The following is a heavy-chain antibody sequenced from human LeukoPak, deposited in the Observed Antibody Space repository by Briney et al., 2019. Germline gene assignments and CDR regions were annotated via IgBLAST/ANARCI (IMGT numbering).Heavy chain of an antibody. CDR1: GGSISSNNW. V-gene: IGHV4-4*02. Sequence: SGTLSLTCAVSGGSISSNNWWGWVRQPPGKGLEWIGEIYHSGATNYNPSLKSRVTMLLDKSKNQFSLKLNSVSAADTAVYYCARNGGNSDYDYWGQGTPVTVSA. CDR3: ARNGGNSDYDY. D-gene: IGHD4-23*01. J-gene: IGHJ4*02. CDR2: IYHSGAT.